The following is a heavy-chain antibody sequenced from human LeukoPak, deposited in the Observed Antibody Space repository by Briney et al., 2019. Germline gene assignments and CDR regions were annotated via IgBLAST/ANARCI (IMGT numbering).Heavy chain of an antibody. Sequence: LWASVKVSCKASGYTFTGYYMHWVRQAPGQGLEWMGWINPNSGGTNYAQKFQGRVTMTRDTSISTAYMELSRLRSDDTAVYYCARVEAVSLTGVYYYYYMDVWGKGTTVTVSS. V-gene: IGHV1-2*02. CDR1: GYTFTGYY. CDR3: ARVEAVSLTGVYYYYYMDV. D-gene: IGHD1-20*01. J-gene: IGHJ6*03. CDR2: INPNSGGT.